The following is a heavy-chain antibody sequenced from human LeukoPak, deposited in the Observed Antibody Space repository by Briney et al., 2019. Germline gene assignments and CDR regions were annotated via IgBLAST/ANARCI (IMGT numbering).Heavy chain of an antibody. Sequence: SQTLSLTCTVSGGSISSGDYYWSWIRQPPGKGLEWIGYIYYSGSTYYNPSLKSRVTISVDTSKNQFSLKLSSVTAADTAVYYCARGGNNWKDGDYYYYYGMDVWGQGTTVTVSS. D-gene: IGHD1-1*01. CDR3: ARGGNNWKDGDYYYYYGMDV. CDR1: GGSISSGDYY. V-gene: IGHV4-30-4*01. CDR2: IYYSGST. J-gene: IGHJ6*02.